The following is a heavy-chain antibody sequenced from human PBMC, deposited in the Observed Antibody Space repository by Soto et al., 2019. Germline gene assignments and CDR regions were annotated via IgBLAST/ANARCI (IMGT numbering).Heavy chain of an antibody. Sequence: QVQLVESGGGVVQPGRSLRLSCAASGFTFSSYGMHWVRQAPGKGLVWVAVISYDGSNKYYADSVKGRFTISRDNSKNTLYLQMNSLRAEDTAVYYCAKGEILWFGELFPTPPFDYWGQGTLVTVSS. CDR2: ISYDGSNK. J-gene: IGHJ4*02. CDR1: GFTFSSYG. V-gene: IGHV3-30*18. D-gene: IGHD3-10*01. CDR3: AKGEILWFGELFPTPPFDY.